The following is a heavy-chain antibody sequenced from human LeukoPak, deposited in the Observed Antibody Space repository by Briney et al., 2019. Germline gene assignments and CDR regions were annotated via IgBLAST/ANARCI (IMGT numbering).Heavy chain of an antibody. Sequence: SETLSLTCTVSGGSFSSSTYYWSWIRQPAGKGLEWIGRIYTSGSTNYNPSLKSRVTISVDTSKNQFSLKLSSVTAADTAVYYCARDPGTTVATWFDPWGQGTLVTVSS. J-gene: IGHJ5*02. D-gene: IGHD4-23*01. CDR1: GGSFSSSTYY. CDR3: ARDPGTTVATWFDP. CDR2: IYTSGST. V-gene: IGHV4-61*02.